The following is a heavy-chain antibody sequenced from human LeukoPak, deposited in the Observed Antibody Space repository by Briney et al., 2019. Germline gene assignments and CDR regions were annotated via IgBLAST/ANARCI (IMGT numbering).Heavy chain of an antibody. Sequence: ASVKVSCKASGYTFTDYYIYWVRQAPGQGLEWMGWINPNSGGTNYAQKFQGRVTMTRDTSISTAYMELSRLRSDDTAVYYCARLTTSSGWYIDFWGQGTLVTVSS. CDR1: GYTFTDYY. J-gene: IGHJ4*02. CDR2: INPNSGGT. CDR3: ARLTTSSGWYIDF. V-gene: IGHV1-2*02. D-gene: IGHD6-19*01.